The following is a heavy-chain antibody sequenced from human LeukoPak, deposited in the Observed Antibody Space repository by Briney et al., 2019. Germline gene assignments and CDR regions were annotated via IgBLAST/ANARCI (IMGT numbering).Heavy chain of an antibody. CDR1: GYTFTSYA. CDR2: INAGNGNT. CDR3: ARVFVGYYGSGSYYNAAFDI. J-gene: IGHJ3*02. D-gene: IGHD3-10*01. V-gene: IGHV1-3*01. Sequence: ASVKVSCKASGYTFTSYAMHWVRQAPGQRLEWMGWINAGNGNTKYSQKFQGRVTITRDTSASTAYMELGSLRSEDTAVYYCARVFVGYYGSGSYYNAAFDIWGQGTMVTVSS.